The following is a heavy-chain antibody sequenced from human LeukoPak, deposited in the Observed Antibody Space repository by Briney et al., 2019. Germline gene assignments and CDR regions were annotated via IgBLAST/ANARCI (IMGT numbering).Heavy chain of an antibody. Sequence: GGSLRLSCAALGFTVISNYMSGVRQPQGKGLEWVSVIFSGGSTDFADSMKGRFTISRDNSKNPLYLQMKSLRAEDTAVYYCAREGWNYDSTNDAFDIWGQGTMVTLSS. D-gene: IGHD3-22*01. V-gene: IGHV3-53*01. CDR3: AREGWNYDSTNDAFDI. CDR2: IFSGGST. CDR1: GFTVISNY. J-gene: IGHJ3*02.